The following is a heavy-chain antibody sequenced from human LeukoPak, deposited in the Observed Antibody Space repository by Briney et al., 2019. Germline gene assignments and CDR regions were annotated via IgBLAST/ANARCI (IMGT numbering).Heavy chain of an antibody. CDR1: SGSIRSHF. D-gene: IGHD6-6*01. CDR3: ARTIESRPYYFDS. J-gene: IGHJ4*02. CDR2: IYDSGYT. Sequence: SETLSLTCTVSSGSIRSHFWSWIRQPPGKGLEWIGYIYDSGYTKYSPSLKSRATISIDTSKNQFSLKLNSVTAADAAVYYCARTIESRPYYFDSWGQGTLVTVSS. V-gene: IGHV4-59*11.